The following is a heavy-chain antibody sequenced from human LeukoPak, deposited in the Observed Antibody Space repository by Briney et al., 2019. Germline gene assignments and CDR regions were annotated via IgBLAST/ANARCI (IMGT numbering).Heavy chain of an antibody. CDR2: IKQDGSEK. Sequence: GGSLRLSCAASGFTFSRYWMSWVRQAPGKGLEWVANIKQDGSEKYCVDSVKGRFTISRDNAKNSLYLQMNSLRAEDTAVYYCARGDPYSSSWYHYYYYMDVWGKGTTVTVFS. CDR3: ARGDPYSSSWYHYYYYMDV. J-gene: IGHJ6*03. V-gene: IGHV3-7*01. CDR1: GFTFSRYW. D-gene: IGHD6-13*01.